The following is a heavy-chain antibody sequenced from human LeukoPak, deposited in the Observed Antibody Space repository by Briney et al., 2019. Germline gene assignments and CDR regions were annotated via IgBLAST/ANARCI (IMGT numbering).Heavy chain of an antibody. V-gene: IGHV4-34*01. CDR1: GGSFSGYY. D-gene: IGHD3-22*01. Sequence: SETLSLTCAVYGGSFSGYYWSWIRQPPGKGLEWIGEINHSGSTNYNPSLKSRVTISVDKSKNQFSLKLSSATAADTAVYYCARVYYDSSGSAAGLDYWGQGTLVTVSS. J-gene: IGHJ4*02. CDR2: INHSGST. CDR3: ARVYYDSSGSAAGLDY.